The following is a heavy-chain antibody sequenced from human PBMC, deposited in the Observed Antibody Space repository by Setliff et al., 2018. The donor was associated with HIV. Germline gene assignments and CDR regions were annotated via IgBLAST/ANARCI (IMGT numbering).Heavy chain of an antibody. V-gene: IGHV4-59*11. CDR1: GGSIRSRY. CDR3: ARDHPPEGDTFYYYGMDV. Sequence: PSETLSLTCTVSGGSIRSRYWSWIRLPPGKGLEWIGTLYYNGNTNSNPSLKSRVTISVETSQNLFSLRLRSVTAADTGVYYCARDHPPEGDTFYYYGMDVWGQGTTVTVSS. J-gene: IGHJ6*02. D-gene: IGHD3-10*01. CDR2: LYYNGNT.